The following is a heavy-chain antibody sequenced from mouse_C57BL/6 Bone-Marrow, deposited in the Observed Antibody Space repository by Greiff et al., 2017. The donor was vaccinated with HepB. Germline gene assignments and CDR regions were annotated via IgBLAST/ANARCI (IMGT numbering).Heavy chain of an antibody. CDR2: IDPSDSYT. CDR3: ARFLPHYHAMDY. Sequence: QVQLQQPGAELVKPGASVKLSCKASGYTFTSYWMQWVKQRPGQGLEWIGEIDPSDSYTNYNQKFKGKATLTVDTSSSTAYMQLSSLTSEDSAVADCARFLPHYHAMDYWGQGPSVTVSS. V-gene: IGHV1-50*01. CDR1: GYTFTSYW. J-gene: IGHJ4*01. D-gene: IGHD5-1*01.